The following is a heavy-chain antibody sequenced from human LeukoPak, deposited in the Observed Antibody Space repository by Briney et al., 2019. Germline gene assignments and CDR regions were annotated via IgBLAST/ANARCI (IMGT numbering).Heavy chain of an antibody. V-gene: IGHV4-59*01. CDR2: IYYSGST. D-gene: IGHD2-2*01. J-gene: IGHJ5*02. CDR3: ARDIVVAGGTNWFDP. Sequence: SSETLSLTCTVSGGSISSYYWSWIRQPPGKGLEWIGYIYYSGSTNYNLSLKSRVTISVDTSKNQFSLRLSSVTAAVTAVYYCARDIVVAGGTNWFDPWGQGTLVTDSS. CDR1: GGSISSYY.